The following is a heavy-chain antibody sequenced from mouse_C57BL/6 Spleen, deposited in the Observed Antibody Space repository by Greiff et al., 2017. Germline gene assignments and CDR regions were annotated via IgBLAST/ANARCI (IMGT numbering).Heavy chain of an antibody. J-gene: IGHJ1*03. Sequence: EVKLVESGGGLVQPGGSLSLSCAASGFTFTDYYMSWVRQPPGKALEWLGFIRNKANGYTTEYSASVKGRFTISRDNSQSILYLQMNALRAEDSATYYCARLYGNYVWYFGVWGTGTTVTVSS. CDR2: IRNKANGYTT. CDR1: GFTFTDYY. CDR3: ARLYGNYVWYFGV. V-gene: IGHV7-3*01. D-gene: IGHD2-1*01.